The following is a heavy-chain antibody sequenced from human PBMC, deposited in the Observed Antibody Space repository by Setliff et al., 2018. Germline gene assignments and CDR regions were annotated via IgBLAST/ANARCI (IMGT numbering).Heavy chain of an antibody. CDR3: ARDMVVSGITTQLDY. CDR1: GFTFSNAW. D-gene: IGHD3-10*01. J-gene: IGHJ4*02. CDR2: IKRITDSGTT. Sequence: PGGSLRLSCTASGFTFSNAWMSWVRQAPGKGLEWVGRIKRITDSGTTDHAAPVKGRFTVSRDDSISTLYLQMNSLKTEDTAVYYCARDMVVSGITTQLDYWGQGTLVTVSS. V-gene: IGHV3-15*01.